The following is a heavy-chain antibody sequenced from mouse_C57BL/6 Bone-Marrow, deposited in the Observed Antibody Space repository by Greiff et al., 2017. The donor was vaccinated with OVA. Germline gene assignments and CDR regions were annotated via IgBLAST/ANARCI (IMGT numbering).Heavy chain of an antibody. CDR1: GYAFSSSW. Sequence: VQLQQSGPELVKPGASVKISCKASGYAFSSSWMNWVKQRPGKGLEWIGRIYPGDGDTNYNGKFKGKATLTADKSSSTAYMQLSSLTSEDSAVYFCAPLTTVYAMDYWGQGTSVTVSS. D-gene: IGHD1-1*01. V-gene: IGHV1-82*01. J-gene: IGHJ4*01. CDR3: APLTTVYAMDY. CDR2: IYPGDGDT.